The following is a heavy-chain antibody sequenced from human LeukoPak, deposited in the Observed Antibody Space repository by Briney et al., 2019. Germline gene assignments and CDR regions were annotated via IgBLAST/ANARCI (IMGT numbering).Heavy chain of an antibody. J-gene: IGHJ3*02. CDR3: ARDSAARAYDI. CDR2: IYTSGST. D-gene: IGHD1-26*01. CDR1: GGSMTSYY. V-gene: IGHV4-4*07. Sequence: SETLSLTCNVSGGSMTSYYWSWIRKPAGKGLEWIGRIYTSGSTNYSPSLRSRVAMSVDTSNNHFSLNLSSVTAADTAVYYCARDSAARAYDIWGQGTMATVSS.